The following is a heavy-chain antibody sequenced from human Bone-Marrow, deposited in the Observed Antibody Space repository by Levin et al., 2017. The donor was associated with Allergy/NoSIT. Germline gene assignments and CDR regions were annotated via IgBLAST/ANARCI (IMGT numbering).Heavy chain of an antibody. J-gene: IGHJ6*03. Sequence: SETLSLTCAVYGGSFSGYYWSWIRQPPGKGLEWIGEINHSGSTNYNPSLKSRVTISVDTSKNQFSLKLSSVTAADTAVYYCAALVVPAAKASHYYYYYMDVWGKGTTVTVSS. CDR3: AALVVPAAKASHYYYYYMDV. CDR2: INHSGST. D-gene: IGHD2-2*01. CDR1: GGSFSGYY. V-gene: IGHV4-34*01.